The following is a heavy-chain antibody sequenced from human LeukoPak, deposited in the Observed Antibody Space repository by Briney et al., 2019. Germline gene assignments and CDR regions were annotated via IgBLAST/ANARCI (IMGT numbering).Heavy chain of an antibody. D-gene: IGHD2-15*01. CDR1: GGTFSSYA. CDR2: IIPIFVTA. V-gene: IGHV1-69*05. Sequence: SVKVSCKASGGTFSSYAISWVRQAPGQGLEWMGGIIPIFVTANYAQKFQGRVTITTDESTSTAYMELSSLRSEDTAVYYCAIRMGLLYLDAFDIWGQGTMVTVSS. J-gene: IGHJ3*02. CDR3: AIRMGLLYLDAFDI.